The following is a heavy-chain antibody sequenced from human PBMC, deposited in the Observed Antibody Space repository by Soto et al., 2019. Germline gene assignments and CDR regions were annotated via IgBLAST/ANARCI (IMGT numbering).Heavy chain of an antibody. V-gene: IGHV4-39*02. D-gene: IGHD3-3*01. CDR2: IYYSGTT. CDR1: GGSISSSSYY. CDR3: ARERTIFGVVIIPNYFDY. J-gene: IGHJ4*02. Sequence: PSETLSLTCTVSGGSISSSSYYWGWIRLPPGKGLEWIGNIYYSGTTHYIPSLKSRVTISVDTSKNQFSLRLSSVTAADTAVYYCARERTIFGVVIIPNYFDYWGQGTLVTVSS.